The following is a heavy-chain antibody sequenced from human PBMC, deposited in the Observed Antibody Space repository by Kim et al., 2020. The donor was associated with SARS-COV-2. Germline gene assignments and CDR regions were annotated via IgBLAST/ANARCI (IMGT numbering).Heavy chain of an antibody. CDR3: TRDVPYCGGDCYTFEF. Sequence: GGSLRLSCAASGFIFDDFAFHWVRQAPGKGLEWVSGISGDGFFTYYADSVKGRFTISRDNSNNYLYLQMNSLRSDDTALYYCTRDVPYCGGDCYTFEFWGQGSLVTVSS. J-gene: IGHJ4*02. V-gene: IGHV3-43*02. D-gene: IGHD2-21*02. CDR1: GFIFDDFA. CDR2: ISGDGFFT.